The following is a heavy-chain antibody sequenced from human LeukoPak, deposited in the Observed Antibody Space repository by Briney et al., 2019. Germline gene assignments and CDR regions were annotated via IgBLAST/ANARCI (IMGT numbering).Heavy chain of an antibody. CDR3: ARVGYSLGQLLYYFYYMDV. Sequence: PSETLSLTCTVSGGSMNTYFWSWIRRPPGKGLEWIGYIYYSGSTNYNPSLKSRVTISVDTSKNQFSLKLSSVTAADTAVYYCARVGYSLGQLLYYFYYMDVWGKGTTVTVSS. J-gene: IGHJ6*03. CDR2: IYYSGST. V-gene: IGHV4-59*01. D-gene: IGHD2-2*01. CDR1: GGSMNTYF.